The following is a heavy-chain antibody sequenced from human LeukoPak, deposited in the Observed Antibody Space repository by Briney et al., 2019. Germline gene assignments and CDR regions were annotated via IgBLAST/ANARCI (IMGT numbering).Heavy chain of an antibody. V-gene: IGHV3-7*03. CDR2: IKHDGSEK. J-gene: IGHJ4*01. Sequence: GGSLRLSCAASGFIFTNYFMSWVRQAPGKGLEWVAGIKHDGSEKYYVDSVKGRFTVSRDNPQNTLYLQMNSLRAEDAAVYYCAKGDSYYDLLTCFDFWGHGTLVTVSS. CDR3: AKGDSYYDLLTCFDF. CDR1: GFIFTNYF. D-gene: IGHD3-9*01.